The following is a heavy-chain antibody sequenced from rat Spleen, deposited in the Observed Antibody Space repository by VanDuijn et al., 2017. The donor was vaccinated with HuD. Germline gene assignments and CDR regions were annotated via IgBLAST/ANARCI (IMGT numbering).Heavy chain of an antibody. CDR1: GFTVSNYY. J-gene: IGHJ2*01. CDR3: STAGSGLDYYYAGGFDY. Sequence: EVQLVESGGGLVQPGRSLKLSYAASGFTVSNYYMAWVRQAPTKGLEWVAYISTGGVNTYYRDSVKGRFTVSRDNAKSTLNLQMDSLRSEDTATYYCSTAGSGLDYYYAGGFDYWGQGVMVTVSS. V-gene: IGHV5-27*01. CDR2: ISTGGVNT. D-gene: IGHD1-6*01.